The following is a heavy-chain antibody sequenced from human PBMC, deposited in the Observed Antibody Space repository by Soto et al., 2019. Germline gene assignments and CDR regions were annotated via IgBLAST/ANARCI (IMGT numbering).Heavy chain of an antibody. J-gene: IGHJ6*01. CDR1: GGSVSSGSYY. CDR3: ARDRITPRVYGMDV. Sequence: NPSGTLSLTCTVSGGSVSSGSYYWSWIRQPPGKGLEWIGYIYYSGSTNYNPSLKSRVTISVDASKNQFSLKLSSVTAADTAVYYCARDRITPRVYGMDVWGQGTTVTVSS. CDR2: IYYSGST. V-gene: IGHV4-61*01. D-gene: IGHD3-10*01.